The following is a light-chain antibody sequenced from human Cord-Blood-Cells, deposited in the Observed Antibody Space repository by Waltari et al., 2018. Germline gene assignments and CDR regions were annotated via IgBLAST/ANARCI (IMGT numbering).Light chain of an antibody. CDR2: DVS. V-gene: IGLV2-11*01. J-gene: IGLJ3*02. Sequence: QSALTQPRSVSGSPGQSVTIPCTGTSSDVGGYNYVSWYQQHPGNAPHPLIYDVSKRPSGVPDRFSGSKSGNTASLTISGLQAEDEADYYCCSYAGSYTWVFGGGTKLTVL. CDR3: CSYAGSYTWV. CDR1: SSDVGGYNY.